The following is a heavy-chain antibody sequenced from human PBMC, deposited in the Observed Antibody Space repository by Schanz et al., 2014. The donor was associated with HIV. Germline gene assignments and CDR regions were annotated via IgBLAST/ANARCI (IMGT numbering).Heavy chain of an antibody. CDR1: GYTFTSQY. CDR3: ARGGSGGARFPFDY. V-gene: IGHV1-46*01. D-gene: IGHD1-26*01. J-gene: IGHJ4*02. Sequence: QVQLVQSGTEVKKPGASVKVSCKTSGYTFTSQYMHWVRQAPGQGLEWMGLINPYDGSTSNAQKFQGRVTMTRDTSTSTVYMELSSLRSEDTAVYYCARGGSGGARFPFDYWGQGTLVTVSS. CDR2: INPYDGST.